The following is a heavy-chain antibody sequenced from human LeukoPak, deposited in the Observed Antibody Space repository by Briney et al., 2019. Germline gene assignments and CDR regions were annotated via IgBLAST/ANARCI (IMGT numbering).Heavy chain of an antibody. CDR2: ITSSGDRT. CDR1: GFTFSTYA. Sequence: GGSPRLSCVASGFTFSTYAMRWVRQAPGKGLEWVSGITSSGDRTSQADSVKGRFTISRDNSKNTLYLQMSSLRAEDTAIYYCAKEGHLYGHLDYWGQGTLVTVSS. V-gene: IGHV3-23*01. J-gene: IGHJ4*02. CDR3: AKEGHLYGHLDY. D-gene: IGHD4-17*01.